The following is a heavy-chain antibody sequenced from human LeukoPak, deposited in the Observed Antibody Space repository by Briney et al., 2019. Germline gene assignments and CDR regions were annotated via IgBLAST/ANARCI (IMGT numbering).Heavy chain of an antibody. V-gene: IGHV3-48*03. D-gene: IGHD1-1*01. CDR1: GFIFSDFE. Sequence: GGSLRLSCAASGFIFSDFEMNWVRQAPGKGLEWISYISTRGPTTFYADSVKGRFTISRDSAKNSLYLQMNSLRAEDTAIYYCARVRYNWNDPTLMDVWGLGTTVTVSS. CDR2: ISTRGPTT. CDR3: ARVRYNWNDPTLMDV. J-gene: IGHJ6*02.